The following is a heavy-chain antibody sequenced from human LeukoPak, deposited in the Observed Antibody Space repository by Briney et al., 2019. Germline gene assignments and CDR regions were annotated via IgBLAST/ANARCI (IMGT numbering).Heavy chain of an antibody. V-gene: IGHV3-21*01. J-gene: IGHJ4*02. CDR1: GFTFSSYS. D-gene: IGHD6-19*01. CDR3: ARDHARSEGVAAYYFDY. Sequence: EGSLRLSCAASGFTFSSYSMNWVRQAPGKGLEWVSSISSSSSYIYYADSVKGRFTISRDNAKNSLYLQMNSLRAEDTAVYYCARDHARSEGVAAYYFDYWGQGTLVTVSS. CDR2: ISSSSSYI.